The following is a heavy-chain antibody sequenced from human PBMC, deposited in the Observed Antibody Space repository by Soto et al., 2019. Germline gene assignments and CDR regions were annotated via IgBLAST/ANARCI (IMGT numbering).Heavy chain of an antibody. J-gene: IGHJ4*02. CDR2: MNPNSGNT. CDR1: GYTFTSYD. CDR3: AREVHRRAAALLVY. D-gene: IGHD6-6*01. Sequence: ASVKVSCKASGYTFTSYDINWVRQATGQGLEWMGWMNPNSGNTGYAQKFQGRVTMTRNTSISTAYMELSSLRSEDTAVYYCAREVHRRAAALLVYWGQGTLVTVSS. V-gene: IGHV1-8*01.